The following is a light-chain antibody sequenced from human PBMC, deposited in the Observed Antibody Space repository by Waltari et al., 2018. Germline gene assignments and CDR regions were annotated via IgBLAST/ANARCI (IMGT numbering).Light chain of an antibody. CDR2: AAS. CDR3: LQHNTYPLT. J-gene: IGKJ4*01. Sequence: DIQMTQSPSSLSVSVGDRVTIACRASQAIRNDLGWFQQRAGKAPRRLIYAASRLHSGVASRFSGSGSGTQFTLTSSSLQPEDCATYYCLQHNTYPLTVGGGTKVEI. V-gene: IGKV1-17*01. CDR1: QAIRND.